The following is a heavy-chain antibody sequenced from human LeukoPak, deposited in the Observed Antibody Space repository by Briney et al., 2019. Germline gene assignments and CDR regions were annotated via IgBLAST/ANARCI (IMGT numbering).Heavy chain of an antibody. CDR1: GGSISSYY. V-gene: IGHV4-59*01. D-gene: IGHD5-18*01. J-gene: IGHJ4*02. CDR2: IHYSGST. CDR3: ARWARGYSYGFDY. Sequence: SETLSLTCTVSGGSISSYYWSWIRQPPGKGLERIGYIHYSGSTNYNPSLKSRVTISVDTSKNQFSLKLSSVTAADTAVYYCARWARGYSYGFDYWGQGTLVTVSS.